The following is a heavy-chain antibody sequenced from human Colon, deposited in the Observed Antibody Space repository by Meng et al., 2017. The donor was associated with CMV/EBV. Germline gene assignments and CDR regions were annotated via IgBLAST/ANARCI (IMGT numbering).Heavy chain of an antibody. D-gene: IGHD1-7*01. V-gene: IGHV3-9*01. CDR1: GFTFDDYA. CDR3: AKDISPVGGSTGYHGMDV. Sequence: SLKISCAASGFTFDDYAMHWVRQAPGKGLEWVSSITWNSGRTGYVDSVEGRFTISRDNAKTSLYLQMNGLRDEDTALYYCAKDISPVGGSTGYHGMDVWGQGTT. J-gene: IGHJ6*02. CDR2: ITWNSGRT.